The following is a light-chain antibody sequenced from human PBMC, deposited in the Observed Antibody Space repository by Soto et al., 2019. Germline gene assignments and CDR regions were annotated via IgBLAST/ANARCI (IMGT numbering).Light chain of an antibody. CDR2: EVS. V-gene: IGKV2D-29*02. CDR1: QSLLHITGETF. J-gene: IGKJ5*01. CDR3: MQSTQLPPT. Sequence: DVVMTQSPLSLPVTLGQPASISCISSQSLLHITGETFLFWYLQKPGQSPQLLIYEVSTRVSGVPDRFSGSGSGTDFTLEISRVETDDVGIYYCMQSTQLPPTFGQGTRLEIK.